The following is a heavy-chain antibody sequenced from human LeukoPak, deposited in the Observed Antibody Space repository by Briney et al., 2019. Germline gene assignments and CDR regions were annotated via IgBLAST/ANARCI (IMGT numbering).Heavy chain of an antibody. J-gene: IGHJ4*02. CDR3: ARSLYSGSYHQFDY. V-gene: IGHV3-23*01. D-gene: IGHD1-26*01. CDR1: GFTFSSYA. CDR2: ISGSGGST. Sequence: GGSLRLSCAASGFTFSSYAMSWVRQAPGKGLEWVSAISGSGGSTYYAGSVKGRFTISRDNSKNTLYLQMNSLRAEDTAVYYCARSLYSGSYHQFDYWGQGTLVTVSS.